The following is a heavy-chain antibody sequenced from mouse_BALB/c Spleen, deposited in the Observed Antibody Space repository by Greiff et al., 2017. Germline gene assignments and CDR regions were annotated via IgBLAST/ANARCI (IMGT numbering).Heavy chain of an antibody. J-gene: IGHJ4*01. V-gene: IGHV5-12-2*01. CDR2: ISNGGGST. Sequence: EVQLVESGGGLVQPGGSLKLSCAASGFTFSSYTMSWVRQTPEKRLEWVAYISNGGGSTYYPDTVKGRFTISRDNAKNTLYLQMSSLKSEDTAMYYCAREDGYSYYAMDYWGQGTSVTVSS. D-gene: IGHD2-3*01. CDR1: GFTFSSYT. CDR3: AREDGYSYYAMDY.